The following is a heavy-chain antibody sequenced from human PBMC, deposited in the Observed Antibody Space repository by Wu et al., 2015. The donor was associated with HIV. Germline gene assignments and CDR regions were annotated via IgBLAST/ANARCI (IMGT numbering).Heavy chain of an antibody. J-gene: IGHJ4*02. CDR2: IIPIFGTA. Sequence: QGQLVQSGPEVKKPGASVKVSCKASGYSFGSYGISWVRQAPGQGLEWMGRIIPIFGTANYAQKFQGRVTITADESTSTAYMELSSLRSEDTAVYYCARDGRDGYTADYWGQGTLVTVSS. CDR3: ARDGRDGYTADY. D-gene: IGHD5-24*01. V-gene: IGHV1-69*13. CDR1: GYSFGSYG.